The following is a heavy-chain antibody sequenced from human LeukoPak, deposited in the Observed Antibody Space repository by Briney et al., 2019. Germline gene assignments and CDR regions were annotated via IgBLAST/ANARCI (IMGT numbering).Heavy chain of an antibody. CDR1: GFSFLSYG. CDR2: ISYDGNKQ. J-gene: IGHJ3*02. CDR3: AKLAYDASGSSRPFFDI. D-gene: IGHD3-22*01. Sequence: GGSLRLSCEASGFSFLSYGMHWVRQAPGKGLEWVAFISYDGNKQHYGDSVKGRFSISRDNSENTLNLQMNGLRAEDTALYYCAKLAYDASGSSRPFFDIWGQGTMVTV. V-gene: IGHV3-30*02.